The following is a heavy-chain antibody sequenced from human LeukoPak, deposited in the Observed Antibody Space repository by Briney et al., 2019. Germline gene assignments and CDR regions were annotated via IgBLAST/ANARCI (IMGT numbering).Heavy chain of an antibody. J-gene: IGHJ3*02. Sequence: GGSLRLSCAASGFTVSSNYMSWVRQAPGKGLEWVSVIYSGGSTYYADSVKGRFTISRDNSKNTLYLQMNSLRAEDTAVYYCASEGPSDDSSGYDAFDIWGQGTMVTVSS. D-gene: IGHD3-22*01. V-gene: IGHV3-53*01. CDR1: GFTVSSNY. CDR3: ASEGPSDDSSGYDAFDI. CDR2: IYSGGST.